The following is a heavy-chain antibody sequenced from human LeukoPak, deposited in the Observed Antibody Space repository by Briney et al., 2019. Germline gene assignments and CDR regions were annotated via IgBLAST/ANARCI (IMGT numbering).Heavy chain of an antibody. CDR3: AGYSSGWRRSFDY. J-gene: IGHJ4*02. V-gene: IGHV4-59*01. D-gene: IGHD6-19*01. CDR1: GGSISSYY. CDR2: IYYSGST. Sequence: PSETLSLTCTVSGGSISSYYWSWIRQPPGKGLEWIGHIYYSGSTNYNPSLKSRVTISVDTSKNQFSLKLSSVTAADTAVYYCAGYSSGWRRSFDYWGQGTLVTVSS.